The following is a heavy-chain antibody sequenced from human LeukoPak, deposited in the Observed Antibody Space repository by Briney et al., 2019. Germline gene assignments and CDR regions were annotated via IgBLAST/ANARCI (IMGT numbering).Heavy chain of an antibody. CDR2: IRSKLYGGTT. V-gene: IGHV3-49*04. D-gene: IGHD6-13*01. Sequence: GGSLRLSCTASGFSFGDYAMSWVRQAPGEGLEWVGFIRSKLYGGTTQYAASVKGRSTISRDDSKSIAYLQMNSLKTEDTAVYCCTRLFSESSSWALDYWGQGSLVTVSS. CDR3: TRLFSESSSWALDY. J-gene: IGHJ4*02. CDR1: GFSFGDYA.